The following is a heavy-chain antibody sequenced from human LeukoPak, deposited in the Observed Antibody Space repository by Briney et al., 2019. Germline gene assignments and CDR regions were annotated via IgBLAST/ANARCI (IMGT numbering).Heavy chain of an antibody. J-gene: IGHJ4*02. CDR3: TRVAPDYYDSRPDY. V-gene: IGHV3-49*03. CDR1: GFTFGDFP. D-gene: IGHD3-22*01. Sequence: GGSLRLSCTTSGFTFGDFPMSWFRQAPGKGLEWIGLVRSRGYGGTTEYAASVRGRFTISRDDSKSIAYLQMDGLKTEDTAVYYCTRVAPDYYDSRPDYWGQGTLVTVSS. CDR2: VRSRGYGGTT.